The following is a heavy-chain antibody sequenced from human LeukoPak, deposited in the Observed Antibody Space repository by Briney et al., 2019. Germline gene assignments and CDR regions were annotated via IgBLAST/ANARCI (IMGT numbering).Heavy chain of an antibody. CDR1: GFTFSDYY. CDR3: VGNYYDSSGLDY. CDR2: ISSSGAYI. V-gene: IGHV3-69-1*01. D-gene: IGHD3-22*01. J-gene: IGHJ4*02. Sequence: TTGGSLRLSCAASGFTFSDYYMHWVRQAPGKGLECVSSISSSGAYIYYADSVKGRFTISRDNAKKSLYLQMNSLRAEDTAIYYCVGNYYDSSGLDYWGQGTLVTVSS.